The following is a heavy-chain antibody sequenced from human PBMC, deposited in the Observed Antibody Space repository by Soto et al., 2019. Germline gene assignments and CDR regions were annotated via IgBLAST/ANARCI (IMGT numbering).Heavy chain of an antibody. Sequence: SETLSLTCTVSGGSISSSSYYWGWIRQPPGKGLEWIGSIYYSGSTYYNPTLKSRVTISGSTSKNQFSLKLSSVTAADTAVYYCASLLRGGYDSSGYYFDYWGQGTLVTVSS. CDR3: ASLLRGGYDSSGYYFDY. V-gene: IGHV4-39*01. CDR1: GGSISSSSYY. J-gene: IGHJ4*02. CDR2: IYYSGST. D-gene: IGHD3-22*01.